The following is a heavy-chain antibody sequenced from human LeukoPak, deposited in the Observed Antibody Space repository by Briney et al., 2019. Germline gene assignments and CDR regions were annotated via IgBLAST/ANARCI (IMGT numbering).Heavy chain of an antibody. D-gene: IGHD2-8*01. CDR1: GFTVSSNY. CDR3: ARLGHCANGVCPANV. V-gene: IGHV3-7*03. J-gene: IGHJ6*02. Sequence: GGSLRLSCAASGFTVSSNYMSWVRQAPGKGLEWVANIKQDGSEKYYVDSVKGRFTISRDNAKNSLYLQMNSLRAEDTAVYYCARLGHCANGVCPANVWGQGTTVTVSS. CDR2: IKQDGSEK.